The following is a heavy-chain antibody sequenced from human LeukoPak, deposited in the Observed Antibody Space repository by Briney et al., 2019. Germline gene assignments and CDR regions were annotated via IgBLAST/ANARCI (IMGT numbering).Heavy chain of an antibody. D-gene: IGHD2-15*01. Sequence: SESLSLTCAVYGGSFSGYYWSWIRQPPGKGLEWIGEINHSGSIKYNPSLKSRVTISVDTSKNQFSLKLSSVTAADTAVYYCARWVVAADYYYYMDVWGKGTTVTASS. CDR2: INHSGSI. V-gene: IGHV4-34*01. CDR3: ARWVVAADYYYYMDV. J-gene: IGHJ6*03. CDR1: GGSFSGYY.